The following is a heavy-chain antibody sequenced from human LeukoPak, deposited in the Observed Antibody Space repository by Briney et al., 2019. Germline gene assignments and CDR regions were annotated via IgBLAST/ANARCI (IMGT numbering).Heavy chain of an antibody. CDR1: GYTFTSYD. D-gene: IGHD3-10*01. CDR3: ARGFYEDGSWNLDY. Sequence: ASVKVSCKASGYTFTSYDINWVRQAAGQGLEWMGWMNPNTGKTGTTQKFQGRVTLTRNTSISTAYMQLSSLTSEDTAVYYCARGFYEDGSWNLDYWGQGTLVTVSS. CDR2: MNPNTGKT. V-gene: IGHV1-8*01. J-gene: IGHJ4*02.